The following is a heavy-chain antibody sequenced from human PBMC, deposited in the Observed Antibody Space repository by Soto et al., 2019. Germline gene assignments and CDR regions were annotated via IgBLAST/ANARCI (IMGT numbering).Heavy chain of an antibody. CDR2: ISYDGSNK. D-gene: IGHD3-22*01. CDR1: GFTFSSYA. J-gene: IGHJ4*02. CDR3: ARDRDSSGYYYSDY. Sequence: PGGSLRLSCAASGFTFSSYAMHWVRQAPGKGLEWVAVISYDGSNKYYADSVKGRFTTSRDNSKNTLYLQMNSLRAEDTAVYYCARDRDSSGYYYSDYWGQGTLVTVSS. V-gene: IGHV3-30-3*01.